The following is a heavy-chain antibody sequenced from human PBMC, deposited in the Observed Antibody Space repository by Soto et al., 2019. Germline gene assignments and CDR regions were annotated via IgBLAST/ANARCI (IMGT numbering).Heavy chain of an antibody. CDR1: GGTFSSYT. CDR3: ARGPLGCSGGSCRSHYYYMDV. V-gene: IGHV1-69*02. D-gene: IGHD2-15*01. J-gene: IGHJ6*03. Sequence: QVQLVQSGAEVKKPGSSVKVSCKASGGTFSSYTISWVRQAPGQGLEWMGRIIPILGIANYAQKFQGRVTITADQSTSTAYMELSSLRSEDTAVYYCARGPLGCSGGSCRSHYYYMDVWGKGTTVTVSS. CDR2: IIPILGIA.